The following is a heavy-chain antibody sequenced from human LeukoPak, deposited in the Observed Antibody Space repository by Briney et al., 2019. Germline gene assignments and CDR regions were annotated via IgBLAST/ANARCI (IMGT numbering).Heavy chain of an antibody. Sequence: ASVKVSCKASGGTSSSHAISWVRQAPGQGLEWMGGIIPIFGTANYAQKFQGRVTITADKSTSTAYMELSSLRSEDTAVYYCARGRGREPYHYYYYMDVWGKGTTVTISS. CDR1: GGTSSSHA. CDR3: ARGRGREPYHYYYYMDV. V-gene: IGHV1-69*06. D-gene: IGHD1-14*01. J-gene: IGHJ6*03. CDR2: IIPIFGTA.